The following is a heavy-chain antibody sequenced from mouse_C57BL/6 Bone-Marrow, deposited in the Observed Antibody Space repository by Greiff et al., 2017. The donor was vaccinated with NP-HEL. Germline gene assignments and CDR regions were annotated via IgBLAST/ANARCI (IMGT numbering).Heavy chain of an antibody. D-gene: IGHD1-1*01. CDR3: ARVARAY. V-gene: IGHV5-4*03. J-gene: IGHJ3*01. CDR2: ISDGGSYT. Sequence: DVKLVESGGGLVKPGGSLKLSCAASGFTFSSYAMSWVRQTPEKRLEWVATISDGGSYTYYPDNVKGRFTISRDNAKNNLYLQMSHLKSEDTAMYYCARVARAYWGQGTLVTVSA. CDR1: GFTFSSYA.